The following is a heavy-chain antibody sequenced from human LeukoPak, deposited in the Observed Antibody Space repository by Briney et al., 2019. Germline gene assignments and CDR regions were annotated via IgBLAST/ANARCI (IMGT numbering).Heavy chain of an antibody. D-gene: IGHD1-26*01. Sequence: SVKVSCKASGGTFSSYAISWVRQAPGQGLEWMGRIIPILGIANYAQKFQGRVTITADKSTSTAYMELSSLRSEDTAVYYCTSGSYYALYYYYGMGVWGQGTTVTVSS. CDR3: TSGSYYALYYYYGMGV. CDR2: IIPILGIA. J-gene: IGHJ6*02. V-gene: IGHV1-69*04. CDR1: GGTFSSYA.